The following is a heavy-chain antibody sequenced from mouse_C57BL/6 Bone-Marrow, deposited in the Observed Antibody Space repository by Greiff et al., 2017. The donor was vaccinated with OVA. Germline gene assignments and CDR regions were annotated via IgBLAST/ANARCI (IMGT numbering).Heavy chain of an antibody. CDR1: GYTFTSYW. V-gene: IGHV1-50*01. J-gene: IGHJ2*01. Sequence: VQLQQPGAELVKPGASVKLSCKASGYTFTSYWMQWVKQRPGQGLEWIGEIDPSDSYTNYNQKFKGKATLTVDTSSSTAYMQLSSLTSEDSAVYYCARYPYYYGSSYGFDYWGQGTTLTVSS. D-gene: IGHD1-1*01. CDR3: ARYPYYYGSSYGFDY. CDR2: IDPSDSYT.